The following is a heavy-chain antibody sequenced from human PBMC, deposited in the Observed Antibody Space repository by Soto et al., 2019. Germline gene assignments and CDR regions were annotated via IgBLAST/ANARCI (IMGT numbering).Heavy chain of an antibody. CDR3: AKDSLGEPLGYFDY. V-gene: IGHV3-9*01. Sequence: GGSLRLSCAASGFTFDDYAMHWVRQAPGKGLEWVSGISWNSGSIGYADSVKGRFTISRDNAKNSLYLQMNSLRAEDTALYYCAKDSLGEPLGYFDYWGQGTLVTVSS. D-gene: IGHD3-16*01. CDR2: ISWNSGSI. J-gene: IGHJ4*02. CDR1: GFTFDDYA.